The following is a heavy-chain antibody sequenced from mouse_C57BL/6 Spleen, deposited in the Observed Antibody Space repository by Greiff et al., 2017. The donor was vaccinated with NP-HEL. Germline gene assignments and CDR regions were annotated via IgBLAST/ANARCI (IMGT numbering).Heavy chain of an antibody. CDR3: ARDDGQYYAMDY. Sequence: QVQLQQSGAELVKPGASVKLSCKASGYTFTSYWMQWVKQRPGQGLEWIGEIDPSDSYTNYNQKFKGKATLTVDTSSSTAYMQLSSLTSEDSAVDYCARDDGQYYAMDYWGQGTSVTVSS. CDR1: GYTFTSYW. J-gene: IGHJ4*01. D-gene: IGHD2-3*01. CDR2: IDPSDSYT. V-gene: IGHV1-50*01.